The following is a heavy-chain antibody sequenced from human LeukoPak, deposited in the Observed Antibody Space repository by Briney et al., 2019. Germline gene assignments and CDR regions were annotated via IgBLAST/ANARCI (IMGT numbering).Heavy chain of an antibody. D-gene: IGHD3-3*01. CDR1: GFTFSSYS. CDR2: ISSSSSTI. V-gene: IGHV3-48*01. CDR3: AGERALGGVVPGRYYYYMDV. Sequence: GGSLRLSCAASGFTFSSYSMNWVRQAPGKGLEWVSYISSSSSTIYYADSVKGRFTISRDNAKNSLYLQMNSLRAEDTAVYYCAGERALGGVVPGRYYYYMDVWGKGTTVTVSS. J-gene: IGHJ6*03.